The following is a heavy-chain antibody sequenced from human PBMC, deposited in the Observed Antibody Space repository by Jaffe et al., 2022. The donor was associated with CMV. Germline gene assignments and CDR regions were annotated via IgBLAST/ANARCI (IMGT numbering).Heavy chain of an antibody. V-gene: IGHV3-9*01. J-gene: IGHJ5*02. D-gene: IGHD3-16*01. CDR1: GFTFDDYA. Sequence: EVLLVESGGGLAQPGRSLRLSCAASGFTFDDYAMHWVRQSPGQGLEWVSGISWNSASIGYADSVKGRFTISRDNAKNSLYLHMNSLRPEDTALYYCTKSPTLTNVRFDPWGQGTLVTVSS. CDR2: ISWNSASI. CDR3: TKSPTLTNVRFDP.